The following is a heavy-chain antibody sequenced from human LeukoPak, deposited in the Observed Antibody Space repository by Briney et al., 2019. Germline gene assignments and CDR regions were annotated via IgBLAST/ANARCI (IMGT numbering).Heavy chain of an antibody. J-gene: IGHJ4*02. CDR2: IKPDGSEK. V-gene: IGHV3-7*01. Sequence: PGGSLRLSCVPSWFTLCSYWMNGLRHAPGKGVERVAIIKPDGSEKYYADSVRGRFTISRDNAQNSLYLQMHRVRADDTAVYYCARGGSWSWDNWGQGPLVTVSS. CDR3: ARGGSWSWDN. CDR1: WFTLCSYW. D-gene: IGHD2-8*02.